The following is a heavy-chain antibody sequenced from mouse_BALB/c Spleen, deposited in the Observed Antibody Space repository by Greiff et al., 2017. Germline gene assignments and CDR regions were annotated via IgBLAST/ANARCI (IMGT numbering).Heavy chain of an antibody. V-gene: IGHV5-6*01. D-gene: IGHD2-4*01. CDR2: ISSGGSYT. Sequence: SGGDLVKPGGSLKLSCAASGFTFSSYGMSWVRQTPDKRLEWVATISSGGSYTYYPDSVKGRFTISRDNAKNTLYLQMSSLKSEDTAMYYCARQNDYDGGFAYWGQGTLVTVSA. CDR3: ARQNDYDGGFAY. CDR1: GFTFSSYG. J-gene: IGHJ3*01.